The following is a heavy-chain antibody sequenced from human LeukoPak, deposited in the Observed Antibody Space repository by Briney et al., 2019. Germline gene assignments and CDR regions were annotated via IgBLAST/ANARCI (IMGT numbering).Heavy chain of an antibody. CDR1: GFTFSSYW. V-gene: IGHV3-7*03. J-gene: IGHJ4*02. CDR2: IKTDGSEK. Sequence: GGSLRLSCEASGFTFSSYWMSWVRQAPGKGLEWVANIKTDGSEKYYVDSVKGRFTISRDNAKNSLYLQMNSLRAEDTAVYYCAKWKYSNSGIDDYWGQGTLVTVSS. CDR3: AKWKYSNSGIDDY. D-gene: IGHD6-6*01.